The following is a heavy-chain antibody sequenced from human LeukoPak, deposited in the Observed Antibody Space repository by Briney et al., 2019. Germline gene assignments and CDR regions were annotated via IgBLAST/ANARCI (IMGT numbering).Heavy chain of an antibody. D-gene: IGHD3-3*01. J-gene: IGHJ6*03. CDR3: ARGFGVAYYYYSMDV. Sequence: LSLTCTVSGGSISSYYWSWIRQPPGKGLEWISYIDFSGSTIYYADSVQGRFSISRDNAKNSVYLQMNSLRAEDTAVYYCARGFGVAYYYYSMDVWGKGTTVTISS. CDR1: GGSISSYY. CDR2: IDFSGSTI. V-gene: IGHV3-11*04.